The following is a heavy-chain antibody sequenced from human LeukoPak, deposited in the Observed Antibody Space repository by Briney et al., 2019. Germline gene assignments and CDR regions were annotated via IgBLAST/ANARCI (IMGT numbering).Heavy chain of an antibody. J-gene: IGHJ5*02. V-gene: IGHV5-51*01. D-gene: IGHD3-3*02. CDR2: IYPGDSDT. CDR1: GYSFTSYW. Sequence: GESLKISCKGSGYSFTSYWIGWVRQMPGKGLEWMGIIYPGDSDTRYSPSFQGQVTIAADKSISTAYLQWSSLKASDTAMYYCASVLAATEGWFDPWGQGTLVTVSS. CDR3: ASVLAATEGWFDP.